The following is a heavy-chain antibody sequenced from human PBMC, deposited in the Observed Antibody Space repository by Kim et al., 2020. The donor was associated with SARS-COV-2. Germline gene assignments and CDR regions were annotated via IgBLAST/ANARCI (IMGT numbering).Heavy chain of an antibody. V-gene: IGHV4-59*08. D-gene: IGHD3-3*01. CDR2: IYYSGST. CDR3: ASATYDFWSGYTELLFDY. Sequence: SETLSLTCTVSGGSISSYYWSWIRQPPGKGLEWIGYIYYSGSTNYNPSLKSRVTISVDTSKNQFSLKLSSVTAADTAVYYCASATYDFWSGYTELLFDYWGQGTLVTVSS. CDR1: GGSISSYY. J-gene: IGHJ4*02.